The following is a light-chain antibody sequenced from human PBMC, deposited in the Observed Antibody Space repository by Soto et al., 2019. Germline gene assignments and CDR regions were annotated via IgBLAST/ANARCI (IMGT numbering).Light chain of an antibody. J-gene: IGKJ3*01. CDR2: DAS. CDR3: QQFNSYPLT. CDR1: QGISSA. V-gene: IGKV1-13*02. Sequence: AIQLTQSPSSLSASVGDRVTITCRASQGISSALAWYQQKPGQAPKLLIYDASSLESGVPSRFSGSGSGTDFTLTISSLQPEDFATYYCQQFNSYPLTFGPGTKVDIK.